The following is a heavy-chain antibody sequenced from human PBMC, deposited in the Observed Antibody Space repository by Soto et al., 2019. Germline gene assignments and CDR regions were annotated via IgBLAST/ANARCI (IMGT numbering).Heavy chain of an antibody. D-gene: IGHD7-27*01. CDR3: AREWGLLPYYVMNV. CDR1: GDSVTSGSYY. Sequence: SETLSITCIVSGDSVTSGSYYWTWLRQPPGKGLEWIGYISYTGRTKYNPSLQSRVTISVDTSKNDFSLNLSSVTAADTAVYFWAREWGLLPYYVMNVWGHGTAV. J-gene: IGHJ6*02. CDR2: ISYTGRT. V-gene: IGHV4-61*03.